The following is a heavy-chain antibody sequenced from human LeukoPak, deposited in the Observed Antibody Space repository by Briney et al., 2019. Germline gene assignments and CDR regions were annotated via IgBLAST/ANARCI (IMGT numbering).Heavy chain of an antibody. CDR1: GFNFSNFG. V-gene: IGHV3-30*18. J-gene: IGHJ4*02. D-gene: IGHD1-20*01. CDR2: ISDDGSNK. Sequence: GGSLRLSCSASGFNFSNFGMHWVRQAPGKGLEWVAVISDDGSNKYYADSVKGRFTISRDNSKNTLDLQMNSLRAEDTAVYYCAKDRAPYHWNDIDYWGQGTLATVSS. CDR3: AKDRAPYHWNDIDY.